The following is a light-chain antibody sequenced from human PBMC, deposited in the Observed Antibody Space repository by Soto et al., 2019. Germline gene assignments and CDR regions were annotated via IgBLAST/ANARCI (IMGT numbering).Light chain of an antibody. CDR1: SSNIGSNT. CDR3: AAWDDSLNGYV. CDR2: SNN. V-gene: IGLV1-44*01. J-gene: IGLJ1*01. Sequence: QLVLTQPPSASGTPGQRVTISCSGRSSNIGSNTVNWYQQLPGTAPKLLIYSNNQRPSGVPDRFSGSKSGTSASLAISGLQSEDEADYYCAAWDDSLNGYVFGPGTKVTVL.